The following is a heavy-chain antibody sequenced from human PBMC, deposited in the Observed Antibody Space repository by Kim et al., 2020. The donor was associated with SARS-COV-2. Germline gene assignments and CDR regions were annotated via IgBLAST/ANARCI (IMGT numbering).Heavy chain of an antibody. CDR3: ARDNDVLRYFDWLLYSGWFDP. Sequence: ASVKVSCKASGYTFTSYDINWVRQATGQGLEWMGWMNPNSGNTGYAQKFQGRVTMTRNTSISTAYMELSSLRSEDTAVYYCARDNDVLRYFDWLLYSGWFDPWGQGTLVTVSS. J-gene: IGHJ5*02. V-gene: IGHV1-8*01. D-gene: IGHD3-9*01. CDR1: GYTFTSYD. CDR2: MNPNSGNT.